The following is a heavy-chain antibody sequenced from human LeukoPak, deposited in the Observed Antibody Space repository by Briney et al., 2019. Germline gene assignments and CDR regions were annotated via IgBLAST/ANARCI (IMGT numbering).Heavy chain of an antibody. Sequence: GGSLRLSCAASGFTFSSYGMTWVRQAPGKGLEWVSYISSSSSTIYYADSVKGRFTISRDNSKNTLYLQMNSLRAEDTAVYYCAKASAMIVVVSKHFDYWGQGTLVTVSS. CDR3: AKASAMIVVVSKHFDY. D-gene: IGHD3-22*01. CDR2: ISSSSSTI. J-gene: IGHJ4*02. V-gene: IGHV3-48*01. CDR1: GFTFSSYG.